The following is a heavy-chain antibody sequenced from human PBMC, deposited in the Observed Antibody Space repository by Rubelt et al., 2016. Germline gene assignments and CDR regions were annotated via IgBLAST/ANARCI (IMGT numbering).Heavy chain of an antibody. J-gene: IGHJ2*01. CDR1: GYTFTSSA. CDR2: INAGNGNT. V-gene: IGHV1-3*01. D-gene: IGHD5-18*01. CDR3: ARSKDTAMVTDADWYFDL. Sequence: QVQLVQSGAEVKKPGASVTVSCKASGYTFTSSAMHWVRQAPGQRLEWMGWINAGNGNTTYSQKFPGRVNITRDTSASTAYMELSSLRSEDTAVYYCARSKDTAMVTDADWYFDLWGRGTLVTVSS.